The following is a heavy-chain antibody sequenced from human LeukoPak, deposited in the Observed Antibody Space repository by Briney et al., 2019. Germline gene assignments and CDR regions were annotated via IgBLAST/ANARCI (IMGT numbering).Heavy chain of an antibody. CDR2: IIPIFGTA. J-gene: IGHJ4*02. CDR1: GGTFSSYA. V-gene: IGHV1-69*05. Sequence: GASVKVSCKASGGTFSSYAISWVRQAPGQGLEWMGGIIPIFGTANYAQKFQGRVTITTDESTSTAYMELSSLRSEDTAVYYCARLSGYYYDSSGYYGGNYWGQGTLVTVSS. CDR3: ARLSGYYYDSSGYYGGNY. D-gene: IGHD3-22*01.